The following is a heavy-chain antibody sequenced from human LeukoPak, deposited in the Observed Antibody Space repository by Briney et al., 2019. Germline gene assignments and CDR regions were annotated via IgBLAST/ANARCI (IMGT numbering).Heavy chain of an antibody. Sequence: PGGSLRLSCPASGFTVSSKCMSWVRQAPGKGLEWVSVIYGGGGTYYADSVKGRFTISRDNSKNTLYLQMNSLRAEDTAVYYCARDGTGSNSGWYIHWGQGTLVTVSS. CDR3: ARDGTGSNSGWYIH. CDR2: IYGGGGT. D-gene: IGHD6-19*01. CDR1: GFTVSSKC. J-gene: IGHJ4*02. V-gene: IGHV3-66*01.